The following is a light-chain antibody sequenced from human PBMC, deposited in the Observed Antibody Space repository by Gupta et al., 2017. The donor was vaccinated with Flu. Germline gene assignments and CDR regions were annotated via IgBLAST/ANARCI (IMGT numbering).Light chain of an antibody. J-gene: IGKJ2*01. V-gene: IGKV1-5*03. CDR3: QQYNSFSYT. Sequence: MTQSPSTLSASVGDSVTITCRASQTITNWLAWYQQKPGKAPKLLLYAASTLESGVPSRFSGSGSGTEFTLTITSLQPDDFATYYCQQYNSFSYTFGQGTKLEIK. CDR2: AAS. CDR1: QTITNW.